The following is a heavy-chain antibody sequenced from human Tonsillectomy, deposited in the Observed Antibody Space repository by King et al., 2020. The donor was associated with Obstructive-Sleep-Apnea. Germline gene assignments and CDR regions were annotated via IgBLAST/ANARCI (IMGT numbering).Heavy chain of an antibody. CDR2: ISSKANSYAT. V-gene: IGHV3-73*02. Sequence: VQLVESGGGLVQPGGSLKLSCAASGFTFSGSAMHWVRQASGKGLEWVGRISSKANSYATAYAASVKGRFTISRDDSKNTAFLQMNSLKTEDTAVYCCTRRGGTDSSGDYYVDPVGSWGQGTLVTVSS. J-gene: IGHJ5*02. D-gene: IGHD3-22*01. CDR3: TRRGGTDSSGDYYVDPVGS. CDR1: GFTFSGSA.